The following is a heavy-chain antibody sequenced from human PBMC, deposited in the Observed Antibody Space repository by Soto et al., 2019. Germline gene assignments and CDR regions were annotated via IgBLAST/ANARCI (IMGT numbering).Heavy chain of an antibody. D-gene: IGHD4-17*01. CDR1: GFTFDDFA. Sequence: GGSLRLSCAASGFTFDDFAMCWVRQVPGKGLEWISLVNWDGDTTFYADSVKGRFIIYRDNSKNSVYLQMNSLRSEDSAMYYCAKGATVTTHYQYYGMDVWGQGTTVTAP. J-gene: IGHJ6*02. CDR2: VNWDGDTT. CDR3: AKGATVTTHYQYYGMDV. V-gene: IGHV3-43D*04.